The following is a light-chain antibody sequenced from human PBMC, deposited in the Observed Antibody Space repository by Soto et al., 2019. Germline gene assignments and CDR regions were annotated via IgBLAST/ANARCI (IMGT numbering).Light chain of an antibody. CDR1: QSVSSN. Sequence: EIVMTQSPATLSVSPGERATLSCRASQSVSSNLAWYQQKPGQAPRLLIYGASTRATGIPARFSGSGSGTEFTLTISSLQSEDFAVHYCQQYNNWPWTFGQGTRWIS. CDR2: GAS. CDR3: QQYNNWPWT. V-gene: IGKV3-15*01. J-gene: IGKJ1*01.